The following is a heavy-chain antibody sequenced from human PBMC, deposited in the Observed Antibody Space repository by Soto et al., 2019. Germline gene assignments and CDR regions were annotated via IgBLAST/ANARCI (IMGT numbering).Heavy chain of an antibody. J-gene: IGHJ6*02. CDR3: ARAAAYFYHYYYAMDV. CDR1: RFTFSSYA. V-gene: IGHV3-30-3*01. Sequence: QVQLVESGGGVVQPGKSLRLSCAASRFTFSSYAMDWVRQVPGKGLEWVAVISHDGSEKYYGDSVKGRFTISRDNPKNTVYLQMNSLRPEDTAAYYCARAAAYFYHYYYAMDVWGQGTAVTVSS. D-gene: IGHD6-13*01. CDR2: ISHDGSEK.